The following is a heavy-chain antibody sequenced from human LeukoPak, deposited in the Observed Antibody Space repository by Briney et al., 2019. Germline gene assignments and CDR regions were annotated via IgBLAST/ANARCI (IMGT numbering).Heavy chain of an antibody. V-gene: IGHV3-48*01. CDR2: ISSSSSTI. CDR3: ARDSGYDDFDY. CDR1: GFISSDYS. D-gene: IGHD5-12*01. J-gene: IGHJ4*02. Sequence: GGALRLSCAASGFISSDYSLHWVRQAPGKGLEWVSYISSSSSTIYYADSVKGRFTISRDNAKNSLYLQMNSLRAEDTAVYYCARDSGYDDFDYWGQGTLVTVSS.